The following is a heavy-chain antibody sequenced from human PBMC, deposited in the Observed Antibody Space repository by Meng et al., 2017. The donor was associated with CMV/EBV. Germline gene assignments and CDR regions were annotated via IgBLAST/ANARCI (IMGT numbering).Heavy chain of an antibody. Sequence: SCTVSGGSISSGDYYWSWSRQPPGKGLEWIGYIYYSGSTYYNPSLKSRVTISVDTSKNQFSLKLSSVTAADTAVYYCARGYCSSTSCYYYYGMDVWGQGTTVTVSS. V-gene: IGHV4-30-4*08. CDR1: GGSISSGDYY. D-gene: IGHD2-2*01. CDR2: IYYSGST. CDR3: ARGYCSSTSCYYYYGMDV. J-gene: IGHJ6*02.